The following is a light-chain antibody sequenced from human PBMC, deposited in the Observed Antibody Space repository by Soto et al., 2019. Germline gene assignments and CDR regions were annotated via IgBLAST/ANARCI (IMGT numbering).Light chain of an antibody. V-gene: IGLV3-9*01. Sequence: SYELTQSLSVSVALGQTARIPCGGTNIGNKNVHWFQQRPGQAPVLVIYRDTNRPSGVPERFSGSNSGNTATLTIAGAQGADEADYYCQVWDTSAVFGGGTKVTVL. CDR2: RDT. CDR3: QVWDTSAV. J-gene: IGLJ3*02. CDR1: NIGNKN.